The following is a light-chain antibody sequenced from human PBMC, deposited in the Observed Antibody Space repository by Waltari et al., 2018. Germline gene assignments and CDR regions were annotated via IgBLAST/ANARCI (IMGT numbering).Light chain of an antibody. CDR1: QTISGW. Sequence: DIQMTQSPSTLSASVGDRVTITCRASQTISGWVAWYQQKPGQAPELLIHDASTLESGVPPRFSGSGSGTEFTLTISSVQPEDVATYYCQQYLLFWTFGQGTRVEIK. CDR2: DAS. V-gene: IGKV1-5*01. CDR3: QQYLLFWT. J-gene: IGKJ1*01.